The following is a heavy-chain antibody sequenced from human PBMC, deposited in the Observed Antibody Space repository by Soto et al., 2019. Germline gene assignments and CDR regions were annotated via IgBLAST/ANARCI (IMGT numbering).Heavy chain of an antibody. CDR1: GGSFSGYY. J-gene: IGHJ6*02. D-gene: IGHD4-17*01. V-gene: IGHV4-34*01. CDR3: ARESGMTTVTTDGMEV. CDR2: INHSGST. Sequence: SETLSLICAVYGGSFSGYYWSWIRQRPGKGLEWIGEINHSGSTNYNPSLKSRVTISVDTSKNQFSLKLSSVTAADTAVYYCARESGMTTVTTDGMEVWGQGTTVTVSS.